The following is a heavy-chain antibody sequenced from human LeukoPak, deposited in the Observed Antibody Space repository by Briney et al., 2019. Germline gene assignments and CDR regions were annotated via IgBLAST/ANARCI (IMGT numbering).Heavy chain of an antibody. CDR2: ISGSGGDT. CDR3: AKELAVADAFDI. D-gene: IGHD6-19*01. V-gene: IGHV3-23*01. Sequence: GGSLRLSCVASGFTFSSNAMNWVRQAPGKGLEWVSSISGSGGDTYYADSVKGRFTISRDNSKNTLYLQMNSLRAEDTAVYYCAKELAVADAFDIWGQGTMVTVSS. J-gene: IGHJ3*02. CDR1: GFTFSSNA.